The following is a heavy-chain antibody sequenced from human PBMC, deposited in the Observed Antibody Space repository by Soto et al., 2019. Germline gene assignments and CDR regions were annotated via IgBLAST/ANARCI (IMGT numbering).Heavy chain of an antibody. CDR2: LNPNTGNT. CDR3: ARGLTSEWFDP. J-gene: IGHJ5*02. V-gene: IGHV1-8*01. Sequence: QVQLVQSGAEMKKPGASVKVSCKASGYTFTSYDINWVRQATGHGLEWMGWLNPNTGNTGYAPKFQGRVTMTRNTSINTVYMELSSLRSEDTAVYHCARGLTSEWFDPWGQGTLVTVSS. D-gene: IGHD4-17*01. CDR1: GYTFTSYD.